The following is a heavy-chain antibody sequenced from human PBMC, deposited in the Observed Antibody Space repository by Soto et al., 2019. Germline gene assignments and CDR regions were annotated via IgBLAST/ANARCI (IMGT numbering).Heavy chain of an antibody. J-gene: IGHJ4*02. CDR1: GFTFSSYA. V-gene: IGHV3-23*01. CDR2: ISGSGGST. Sequence: EVQLLESGGGLVQPGGSLRLSCAASGFTFSSYAMSWVRQAPGKGLEWVSAISGSGGSTYYADSVKGRFTISRDNAKNTLYVQMNSLRAEDTAVYYCAKGHFPHGGYFAMGGSLDYWGQGTLVTVAS. CDR3: AKGHFPHGGYFAMGGSLDY. D-gene: IGHD3-9*01.